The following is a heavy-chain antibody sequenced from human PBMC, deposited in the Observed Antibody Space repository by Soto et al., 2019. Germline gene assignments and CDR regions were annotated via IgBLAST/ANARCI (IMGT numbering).Heavy chain of an antibody. Sequence: EVQLLESGGGLVQPGGSLRLSCAASGSISTTTPLSWVRQAPGKGLEWVSTISGRGTNTYYADSVKGRFIISRDNLKNTVNLQMNSQGVEDTAVYYCATSFRYFDNWGQGTRVTVSS. D-gene: IGHD3-16*01. CDR1: GSISTTTP. J-gene: IGHJ4*02. V-gene: IGHV3-23*01. CDR2: ISGRGTNT. CDR3: ATSFRYFDN.